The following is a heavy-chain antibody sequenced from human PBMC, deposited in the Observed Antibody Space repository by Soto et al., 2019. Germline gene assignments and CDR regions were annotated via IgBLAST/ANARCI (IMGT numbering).Heavy chain of an antibody. CDR2: IIPILGIA. CDR3: ASALNDAYYYYGMDV. J-gene: IGHJ6*02. V-gene: IGHV1-69*02. D-gene: IGHD1-1*01. Sequence: QVQLVQSGAEVKKPGSSVKVSCKASGGTFSSYTISWVRQAPGQGLEWMGRIIPILGIANYAQKFQGRVTITADKSTSTAYMELSSLRSEDTAVYYCASALNDAYYYYGMDVWGQGTTVTVSS. CDR1: GGTFSSYT.